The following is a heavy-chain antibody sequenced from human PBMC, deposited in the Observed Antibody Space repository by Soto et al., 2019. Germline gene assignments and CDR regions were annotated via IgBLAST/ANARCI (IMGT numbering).Heavy chain of an antibody. J-gene: IGHJ3*02. CDR1: GFSLSTSGVG. Sequence: QITLKESGPTLVKPTQTLTLTCTFSGFSLSTSGVGVGWIRQPPGKALKWLALIYWDDDKRYSPSLKSRLTITKDTSKNQVVLTMTNMDPVDTATYYCAHRLRPFGSGWYDDAFDIWGQGTMVTVSS. CDR2: IYWDDDK. CDR3: AHRLRPFGSGWYDDAFDI. D-gene: IGHD6-19*01. V-gene: IGHV2-5*02.